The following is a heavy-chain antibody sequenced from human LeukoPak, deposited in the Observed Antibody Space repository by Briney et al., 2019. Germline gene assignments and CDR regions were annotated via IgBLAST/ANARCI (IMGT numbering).Heavy chain of an antibody. CDR1: GYTFTSYY. Sequence: ASVKVSCKASGYTFTSYYMHWVRQAPGQGLEWMGIINPSGGSTSYAQKFQGRVTMTRDTSTSTVYMELSSLRSEDTAVYYCARGVDIVVVVAATRLFDPWGQGTLVTVSS. D-gene: IGHD2-15*01. J-gene: IGHJ5*02. V-gene: IGHV1-46*01. CDR3: ARGVDIVVVVAATRLFDP. CDR2: INPSGGST.